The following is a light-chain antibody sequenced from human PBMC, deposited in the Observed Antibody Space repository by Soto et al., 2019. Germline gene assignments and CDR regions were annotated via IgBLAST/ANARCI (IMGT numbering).Light chain of an antibody. CDR3: QQGGFT. CDR2: AAS. J-gene: IGKJ3*01. Sequence: DIQLTQSPSFLSASVGDRVTITCRASQGSVGYLAWYQQKPGKAPKFLISAASTLQSGVPSRFSGSGSGTEFTLTISSLQPEDFATYYCQQGGFTFGPGTKVDIK. V-gene: IGKV1-9*01. CDR1: QGSVGY.